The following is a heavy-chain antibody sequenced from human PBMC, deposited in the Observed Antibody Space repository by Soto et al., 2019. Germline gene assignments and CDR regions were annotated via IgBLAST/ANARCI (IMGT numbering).Heavy chain of an antibody. CDR2: ISGNGGDT. CDR1: GFPFSSYA. J-gene: IGHJ4*02. Sequence: EVQLLESGGGLLQPGGSLRLSCAASGFPFSSYAMSWVRQAPGKGREWVSIISGNGGDTYYADSVKGRFTVSRDNATRTLYLQMSNLRAEDTALYYCAKEWCSTWYFFDYWGQGSLVSVSS. V-gene: IGHV3-23*01. CDR3: AKEWCSTWYFFDY. D-gene: IGHD6-13*01.